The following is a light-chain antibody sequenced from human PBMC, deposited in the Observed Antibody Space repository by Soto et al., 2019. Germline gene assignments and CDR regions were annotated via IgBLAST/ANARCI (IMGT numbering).Light chain of an antibody. CDR2: EVN. Sequence: QSVLAQPASVSGSPGQSSTISCTGTSSIGGSYKLVSWYQQHPGKDPKLMIFEVNKRPSGVSNRFSGSKSGNTASLTIYGLKVEDEADYYRCSSGRSATYVFRTGTKVTVL. V-gene: IGLV2-23*02. J-gene: IGLJ1*01. CDR3: CSSGRSATYV. CDR1: SSIGGSYKL.